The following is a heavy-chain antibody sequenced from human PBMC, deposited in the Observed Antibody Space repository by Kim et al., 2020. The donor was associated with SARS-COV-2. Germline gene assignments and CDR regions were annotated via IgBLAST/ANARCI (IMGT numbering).Heavy chain of an antibody. V-gene: IGHV4-39*01. CDR3: ASKLGGSGWIDY. D-gene: IGHD6-19*01. Sequence: YSNPSLKSRVTISVDTSKNQFSLKLSSVTAADTAVYYCASKLGGSGWIDYWGQGTLVTVSS. J-gene: IGHJ4*02.